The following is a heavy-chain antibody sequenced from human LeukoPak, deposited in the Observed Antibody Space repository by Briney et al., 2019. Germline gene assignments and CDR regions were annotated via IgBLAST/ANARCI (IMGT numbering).Heavy chain of an antibody. D-gene: IGHD2-2*01. J-gene: IGHJ4*02. CDR3: SRGSIVVGLDARPFDY. CDR1: GGSFSDHY. Sequence: SETLSLTRAVYGGSFSDHYWSWIRQPPGEGLEWIGEINHRGSTNYNPSLKSRVTISVDTSKSQFSLKVNSVTAADTAVYFCSRGSIVVGLDARPFDYWGQGTLVAVSS. CDR2: INHRGST. V-gene: IGHV4-34*01.